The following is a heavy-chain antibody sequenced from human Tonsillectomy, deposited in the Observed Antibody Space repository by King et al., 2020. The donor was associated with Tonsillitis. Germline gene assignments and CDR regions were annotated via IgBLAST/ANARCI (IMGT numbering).Heavy chain of an antibody. D-gene: IGHD6-19*01. J-gene: IGHJ4*02. CDR3: VRPKGQWLGPNGY. CDR2: IYPGDSDT. V-gene: IGHV5-51*01. Sequence: VQLVESGAEVKKPGESLKISCKGSGYIFTNYWIGWVRQMPGKGLEWMGIIYPGDSDTRYSPSFQGQVTISADKSISTAYLQWSSLKASDTAMYYCVRPKGQWLGPNGYWGQGTLVTVSS. CDR1: GYIFTNYW.